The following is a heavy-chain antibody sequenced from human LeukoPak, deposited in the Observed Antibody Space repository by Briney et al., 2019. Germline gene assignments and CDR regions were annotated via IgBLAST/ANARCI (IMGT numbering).Heavy chain of an antibody. J-gene: IGHJ3*02. CDR2: IYYSGST. V-gene: IGHV4-61*01. CDR3: ARSRPLYSGGGDAFDI. CDR1: GGSVSSGSYY. D-gene: IGHD1-26*01. Sequence: SETLSLTCTVSGGSVSSGSYYWSWIRQPPGKGLEWLGYIYYSGSTNYNPSLKSRVTISVDTSKNQFSLKLSSVTAADTAVYYCARSRPLYSGGGDAFDIWGQGTMVTVSS.